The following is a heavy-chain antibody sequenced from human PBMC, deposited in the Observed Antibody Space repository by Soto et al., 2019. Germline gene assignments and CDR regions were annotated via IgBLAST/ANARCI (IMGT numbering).Heavy chain of an antibody. Sequence: EVQLVESGGGLVQPGGSLRLSCAASGFTFSSYWMSWVRQAPGKGLEWVANIKQDGSEKYYVDSVKGRFTISRDNAKNSVYLQMNSLRDEDTAVYYCARDQDVRLGTFGYWGQGTLVTVSS. CDR3: ARDQDVRLGTFGY. V-gene: IGHV3-7*01. J-gene: IGHJ4*02. CDR2: IKQDGSEK. D-gene: IGHD3-16*01. CDR1: GFTFSSYW.